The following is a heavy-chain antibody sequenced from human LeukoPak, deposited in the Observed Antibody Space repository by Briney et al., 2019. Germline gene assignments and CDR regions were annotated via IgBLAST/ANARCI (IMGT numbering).Heavy chain of an antibody. V-gene: IGHV3-53*01. CDR1: GFTVSSNY. J-gene: IGHJ4*02. CDR2: IYSGGST. D-gene: IGHD5-18*01. Sequence: GGSLRLSCAASGFTVSSNYMSWVRQAPGKGLEWVSVIYSGGSTYYADSVKGRFTISRYNSKNTLYLQMNSLRAEDTAVYYCARVFGESGYSYGLYYFDYWGQGTLVTVSS. CDR3: ARVFGESGYSYGLYYFDY.